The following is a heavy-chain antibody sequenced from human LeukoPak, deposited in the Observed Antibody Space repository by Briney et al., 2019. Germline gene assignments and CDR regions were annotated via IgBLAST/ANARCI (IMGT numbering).Heavy chain of an antibody. CDR3: AREAGIAAAGAKNYYYYYYMDV. J-gene: IGHJ6*03. D-gene: IGHD6-13*01. Sequence: GGSLRLSCAASGFTFSNYAMSWVRQAPGKGLEWVSGISGSGAYSYYADSVKGRFTISRDNSKNTLYLQMNSLRAEDTAVYYCAREAGIAAAGAKNYYYYYYMDVWGKGTTVTVSS. V-gene: IGHV3-23*01. CDR2: ISGSGAYS. CDR1: GFTFSNYA.